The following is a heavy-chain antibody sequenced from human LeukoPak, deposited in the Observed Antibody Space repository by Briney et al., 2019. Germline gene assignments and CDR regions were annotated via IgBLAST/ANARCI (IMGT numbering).Heavy chain of an antibody. D-gene: IGHD3-10*01. J-gene: IGHJ4*02. CDR2: IYYSGST. Sequence: PSETLSLTCTVSGGSISSSSYYWGWIRQPPGKGLEWIGSIYYSGSTYYNPSLKSRVTISVDTSKNQFSLKLSSVTAADTAVYYCARQGPGGALWFGEFIELGWGQGTLVTVSS. CDR3: ARQGPGGALWFGEFIELG. V-gene: IGHV4-39*01. CDR1: GGSISSSSYY.